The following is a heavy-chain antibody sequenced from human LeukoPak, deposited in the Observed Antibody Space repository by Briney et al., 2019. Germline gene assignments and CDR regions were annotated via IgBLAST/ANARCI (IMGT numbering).Heavy chain of an antibody. V-gene: IGHV3-74*01. D-gene: IGHD1-7*01. J-gene: IGHJ4*02. CDR3: ARVSRGNYHFEY. Sequence: GGSLRLSCAASGFTFSSYWMHWVRQGPGKGLEWVSRINMDGTTISYADSVKGRFTISRDNAKNTLYLQMSSLRAEDTAVYYCARVSRGNYHFEYWGQGALVTVSS. CDR2: INMDGTTI. CDR1: GFTFSSYW.